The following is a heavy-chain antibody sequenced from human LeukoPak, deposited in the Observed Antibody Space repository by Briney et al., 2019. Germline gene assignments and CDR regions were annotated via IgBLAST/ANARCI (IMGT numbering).Heavy chain of an antibody. CDR3: ARGSWYSSSWAYFDY. J-gene: IGHJ4*02. CDR2: ISSSSSTI. V-gene: IGHV3-21*04. D-gene: IGHD6-13*01. Sequence: GGSLRLSCAASGFTFSSYAMSWVRQAPGKGLEWVSAISSSSSTIYYADSVKGRFTISRDNAKNSLYLQMNSLRAEDTAVYYCARGSWYSSSWAYFDYWGQGTLVTVSS. CDR1: GFTFSSYA.